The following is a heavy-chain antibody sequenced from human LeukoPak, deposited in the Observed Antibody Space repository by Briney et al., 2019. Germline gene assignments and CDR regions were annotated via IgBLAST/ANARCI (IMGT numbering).Heavy chain of an antibody. CDR3: ARDLSTESLNYYYGMDV. Sequence: ASVKVSCRASGYTFTSYGISWVRQAPGQGLEWMGWISAYSDNTNYAQKLQGRVTMTTDTSTSTAYMELRSLRSDDTAVYYCARDLSTESLNYYYGMDVWGQGTTVTVSS. CDR1: GYTFTSYG. CDR2: ISAYSDNT. J-gene: IGHJ6*02. V-gene: IGHV1-18*01. D-gene: IGHD3-10*01.